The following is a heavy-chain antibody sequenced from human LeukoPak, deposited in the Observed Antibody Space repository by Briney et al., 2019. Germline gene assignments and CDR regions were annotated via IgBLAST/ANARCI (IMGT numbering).Heavy chain of an antibody. V-gene: IGHV1-69*05. D-gene: IGHD3-22*01. CDR1: GGTFSSYA. J-gene: IGHJ3*02. CDR2: IIPIFGTA. Sequence: SVKVSCKASGGTFSSYAISWVRQAPGQGLEWMGGIIPIFGTANYAQKFQGRVTITTDESTSTAYMELSSLRSEDTAVYYCATPGYYDSSGYLGFDIWGQGTMVTVSS. CDR3: ATPGYYDSSGYLGFDI.